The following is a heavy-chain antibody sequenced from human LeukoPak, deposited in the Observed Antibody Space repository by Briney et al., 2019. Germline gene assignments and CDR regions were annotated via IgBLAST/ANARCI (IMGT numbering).Heavy chain of an antibody. CDR1: GGSFSGYY. J-gene: IGHJ4*02. V-gene: IGHV4-59*08. D-gene: IGHD6-6*01. CDR2: IYYSGST. CDR3: ARHSSSPLYFDY. Sequence: SETLSLTCAVYGGSFSGYYWSWIRQPPGKGLEWIGYIYYSGSTNYNPSLKSRVTISVDTSKNQFSLKLSSVTAADTAVYYCARHSSSPLYFDYWGQGTLVTVSS.